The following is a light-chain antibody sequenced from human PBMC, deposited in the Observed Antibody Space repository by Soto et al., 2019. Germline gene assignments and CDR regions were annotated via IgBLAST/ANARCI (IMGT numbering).Light chain of an antibody. V-gene: IGLV1-47*01. CDR3: ASWDDSLSGVV. J-gene: IGLJ2*01. Sequence: QSVLTQPPSASGTPGQTVTISCSGGSSNIGSYFLYWYRHLPAAAPKLLIYGSYQRPSGVPDRFSGFKSGTSAALASSGLRSEDEADYYCASWDDSLSGVVFGGGTKLTVL. CDR1: SSNIGSYF. CDR2: GSY.